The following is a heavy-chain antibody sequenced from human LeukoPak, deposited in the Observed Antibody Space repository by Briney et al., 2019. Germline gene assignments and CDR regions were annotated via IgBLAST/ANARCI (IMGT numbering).Heavy chain of an antibody. CDR2: ISGSGGST. CDR1: GFTFSSYA. J-gene: IGHJ4*02. V-gene: IGHV3-23*01. CDR3: AKDHPDCRGTSCLLFDC. D-gene: IGHD2-2*01. Sequence: GGSLRLSCAASGFTFSSYAMTWVRRAPGKGLEWVSAISGSGGSTYYADSVKGRFTISRDNSKNTLYLQMNSLRAEDTAVYYCAKDHPDCRGTSCLLFDCWGQGILVTVSS.